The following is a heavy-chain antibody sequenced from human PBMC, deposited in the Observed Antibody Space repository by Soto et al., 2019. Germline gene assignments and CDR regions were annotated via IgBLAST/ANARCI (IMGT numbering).Heavy chain of an antibody. D-gene: IGHD2-8*02. CDR1: GASITGSFF. Sequence: SSETLSLTCTVSGASITGSFFWSWIRQPAGKGLEWIGRFSLSGTTNYNPSLRSRVTMSADVSKSQFSLRLTSVTAADTALYYCARGMTPPGAPAWYYFDSWGQGTLVTVSS. CDR2: FSLSGTT. J-gene: IGHJ4*02. V-gene: IGHV4-4*07. CDR3: ARGMTPPGAPAWYYFDS.